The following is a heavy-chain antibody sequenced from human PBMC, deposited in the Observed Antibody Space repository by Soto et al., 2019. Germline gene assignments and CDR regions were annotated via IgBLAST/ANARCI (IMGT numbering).Heavy chain of an antibody. CDR2: INPNSGGT. D-gene: IGHD3-3*01. Sequence: ASVKVSCKASGYTFTGYYMHWGRQAPGQGREWMGWINPNSGGTNYAQKCQGRVTMTRDTSISTAYMELSRLRSDDTAVYYCASSGWSGYHTNNWFGPWGQGTLVTVSS. CDR3: ASSGWSGYHTNNWFGP. J-gene: IGHJ5*02. CDR1: GYTFTGYY. V-gene: IGHV1-2*02.